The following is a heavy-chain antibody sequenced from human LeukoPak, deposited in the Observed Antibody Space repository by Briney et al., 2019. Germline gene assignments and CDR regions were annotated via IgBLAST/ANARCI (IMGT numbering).Heavy chain of an antibody. CDR1: GYSISSGYY. J-gene: IGHJ4*02. V-gene: IGHV4-38-2*01. CDR2: IYHSGST. CDR3: ARWLQLIGYDY. Sequence: NPSETLSLTCAVSGYSISSGYYWGWIRQPPGRGLEWIGSIYHSGSTYYNPSLKSRVTISVDTSKNQFSLKLSSVTAADTAVYYCARWLQLIGYDYWGQRTLVTVSS. D-gene: IGHD5-24*01.